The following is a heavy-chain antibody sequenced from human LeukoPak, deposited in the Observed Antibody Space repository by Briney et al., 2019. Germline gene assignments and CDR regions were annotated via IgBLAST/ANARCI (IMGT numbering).Heavy chain of an antibody. CDR1: GGSFSGYY. CDR3: ARHDSHYYDSQGGSPDI. Sequence: SETLSLTCAVYGGSFSGYYWSWIRQPPGKGLEWIGEINHSGSTNYNPSLKSRVTISVDTSKNQFSLKLSSVTAADTAVYYCARHDSHYYDSQGGSPDIWGQGTMVTVSS. J-gene: IGHJ3*02. V-gene: IGHV4-34*01. CDR2: INHSGST. D-gene: IGHD3-16*01.